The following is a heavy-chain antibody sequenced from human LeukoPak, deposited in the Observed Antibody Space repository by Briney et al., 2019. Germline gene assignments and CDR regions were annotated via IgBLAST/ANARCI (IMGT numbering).Heavy chain of an antibody. V-gene: IGHV4-61*02. CDR1: GGSISSGSYY. J-gene: IGHJ5*02. CDR3: ARDYGQELSSPYNWFDP. CDR2: IYTSGST. Sequence: PSETLSLTCTVSGGSISSGSYYWSWIRQPAGKGLEWIGRIYTSGSTNYNPSLKSRVTISVDTSKNQFSLKLSSVTAADTAVYYCARDYGQELSSPYNWFDPWGQGTLVTVSS. D-gene: IGHD1-7*01.